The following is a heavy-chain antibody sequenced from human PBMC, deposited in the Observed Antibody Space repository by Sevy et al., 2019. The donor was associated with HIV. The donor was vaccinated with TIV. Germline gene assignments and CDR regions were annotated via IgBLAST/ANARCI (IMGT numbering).Heavy chain of an antibody. CDR1: GGSIRSSHW. J-gene: IGHJ6*02. CDR2: IYYSGSR. V-gene: IGHV4-4*02. CDR3: AREEYFYGSGTYGYGMDV. Sequence: SETLSLTCAVSGGSIRSSHWWSWVRQSPGKGLEGIGEIYYSGSRNYNPSVKSRLTISVDTSNNLFSLRLSSVTAADTAVYYCAREEYFYGSGTYGYGMDVWGQGTTVTVSS. D-gene: IGHD3-10*01.